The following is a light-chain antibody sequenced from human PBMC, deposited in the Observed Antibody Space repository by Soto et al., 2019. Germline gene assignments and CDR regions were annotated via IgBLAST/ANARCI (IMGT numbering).Light chain of an antibody. CDR1: QDISDN. V-gene: IGKV1-27*01. CDR3: QKYNRTPRT. CDR2: EAS. J-gene: IGKJ1*01. Sequence: DFQMTQSPSSLSASVGDRVTITCRASQDISDNLAWYQHKPGKVPKLLIYEASTWQSGVPSRFSGGGSGTDFTLTISSLQPEDVATYYCQKYNRTPRTFGQGTKVELK.